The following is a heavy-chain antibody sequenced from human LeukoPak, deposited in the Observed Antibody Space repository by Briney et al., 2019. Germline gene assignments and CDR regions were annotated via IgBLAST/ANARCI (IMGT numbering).Heavy chain of an antibody. CDR2: INHSGST. V-gene: IGHV4-34*01. Sequence: PSETLSLTCAVYGGSSSGYYWSWIRQPPGKGLEGIGEINHSGSTNYNPSLKSRVTISVDTSKNQFSLKLSSVTAADTAVYYCARGSIQLWLRNYYYYMDVWGKGTTVTISS. CDR3: ARGSIQLWLRNYYYYMDV. J-gene: IGHJ6*03. D-gene: IGHD5-18*01. CDR1: GGSSSGYY.